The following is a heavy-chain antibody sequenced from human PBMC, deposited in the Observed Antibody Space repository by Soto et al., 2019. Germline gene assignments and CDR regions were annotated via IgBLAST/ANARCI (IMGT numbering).Heavy chain of an antibody. CDR1: GFTFSSYG. Sequence: GGSLRLSCAASGFTFSSYGMHWVRQAPGKGLEWVAVIWYDGSNKYYADSVKGRFTISRDNSKNTLYLQMNSLRAEDTAVYYCARARYCSSTSCYPLDYWGQGTLVTVSS. CDR2: IWYDGSNK. D-gene: IGHD2-2*01. V-gene: IGHV3-33*01. J-gene: IGHJ4*02. CDR3: ARARYCSSTSCYPLDY.